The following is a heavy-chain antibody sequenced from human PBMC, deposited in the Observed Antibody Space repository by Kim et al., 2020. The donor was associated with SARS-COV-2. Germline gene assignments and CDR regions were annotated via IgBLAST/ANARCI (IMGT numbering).Heavy chain of an antibody. D-gene: IGHD3-10*01. J-gene: IGHJ5*02. CDR3: AKPSLWFRELTNWFDP. V-gene: IGHV3-23*01. CDR1: GFTFSSYA. Sequence: GGSLRLSCAASGFTFSSYAMSWVRQAPGKGLEWVSAISGSGGSTYYADSVKGRFTISRDNSKNTLYLQMNSLRAEDTAVYYCAKPSLWFRELTNWFDPWGQGTLVTVSS. CDR2: ISGSGGST.